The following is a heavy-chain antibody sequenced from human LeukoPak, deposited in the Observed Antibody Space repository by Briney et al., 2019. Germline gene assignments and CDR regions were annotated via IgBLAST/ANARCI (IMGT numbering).Heavy chain of an antibody. CDR2: IYHSGST. D-gene: IGHD3-10*01. J-gene: IGHJ3*02. V-gene: IGHV4-38-2*02. CDR1: GYSISSGYY. CDR3: AKSNGYGLVDI. Sequence: SETLSLTCTVSGYSISSGYYWGWIRQPPGKGQEWIGSIYHSGSTYYNPSLKSRVTISLDTSRNQFSLKLNSVTAADTAVYYCAKSNGYGLVDIWGQGTMVTVSS.